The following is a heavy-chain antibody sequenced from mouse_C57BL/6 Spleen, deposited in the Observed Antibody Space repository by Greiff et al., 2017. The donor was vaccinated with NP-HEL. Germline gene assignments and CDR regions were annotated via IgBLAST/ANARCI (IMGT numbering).Heavy chain of an antibody. J-gene: IGHJ4*01. D-gene: IGHD3-1*01. CDR1: GYTFTSYW. CDR3: ARRSARAMDY. CDR2: IYPSDSET. V-gene: IGHV1-61*01. Sequence: QVQLKQSGAELVRPGSSVKLSCKASGYTFTSYWMDWVKQRPGQGLEWIGNIYPSDSETHYNQKFKDKATLTVDKSSSTAYMQLSSLTSEDSAVYYCARRSARAMDYWGQGTSVTVSS.